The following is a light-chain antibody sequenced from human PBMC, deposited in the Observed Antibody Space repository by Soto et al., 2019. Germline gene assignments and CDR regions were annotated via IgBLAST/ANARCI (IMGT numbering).Light chain of an antibody. CDR2: KAS. J-gene: IGKJ1*01. CDR3: QQYNSYWT. Sequence: DIQMTQSPSTLSASVGDRVTITCRASQNVNNCLAWYQQKPGKAPKLLIHKASNLESGVPSRFSGSGSGTVFSLTISSLQPDDFATYYCQQYNSYWTFGQGTKVELK. CDR1: QNVNNC. V-gene: IGKV1-5*03.